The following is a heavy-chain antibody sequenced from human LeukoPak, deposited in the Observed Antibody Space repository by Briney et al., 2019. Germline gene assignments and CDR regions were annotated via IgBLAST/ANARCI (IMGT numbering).Heavy chain of an antibody. CDR3: ARVRYCGGDCDSDKKWAFDI. J-gene: IGHJ3*02. V-gene: IGHV1-2*06. Sequence: ASVKVSCKASGYTFTGYYMHWVRQAPGQGLEWMGRINPNSGGTNYAQKFQCRVTMTRDTSISTAYMELSRLRSDDTAVYYCARVRYCGGDCDSDKKWAFDIWGQGTMVTVSS. CDR1: GYTFTGYY. CDR2: INPNSGGT. D-gene: IGHD2-21*02.